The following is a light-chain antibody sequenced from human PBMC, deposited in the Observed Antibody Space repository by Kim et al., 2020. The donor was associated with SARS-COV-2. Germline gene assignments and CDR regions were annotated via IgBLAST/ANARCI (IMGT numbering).Light chain of an antibody. V-gene: IGLV3-1*01. CDR3: QTWDTSTVL. Sequence: SYELTQPSSVSVSPGQTATITCSGDKLGDKFACWYQQKAGQSPVLVIYQDNKRPSGIPERFSGSNSGNTATLTIRGTQPMDEAYYYCQTWDTSTVLFGGGTQLTVL. CDR1: KLGDKF. CDR2: QDN. J-gene: IGLJ2*01.